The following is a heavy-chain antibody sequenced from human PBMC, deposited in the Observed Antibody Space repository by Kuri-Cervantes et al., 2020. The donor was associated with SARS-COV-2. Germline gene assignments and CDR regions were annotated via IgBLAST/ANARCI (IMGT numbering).Heavy chain of an antibody. J-gene: IGHJ4*02. CDR2: ISGSGDSK. V-gene: IGHV3-23*01. D-gene: IGHD2-2*01. CDR1: ESTFSSYA. CDR3: AKTGDIVVVPTAYFDY. Sequence: SSAASESTFSSYAMSWGRQAPGKGLQWGSPISGSGDSKYYANSVKGRFTISRDNSKNTLYLQMNSLGAEDTAVYYCAKTGDIVVVPTAYFDYWGQGTLVTVSS.